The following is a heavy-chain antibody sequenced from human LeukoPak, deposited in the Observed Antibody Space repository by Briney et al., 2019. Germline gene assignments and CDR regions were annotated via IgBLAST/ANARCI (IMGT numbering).Heavy chain of an antibody. V-gene: IGHV3-49*03. Sequence: GGSLRLSCTASGFIFGDYAVSWFRQAPGKGLEWVGFIRSKPYGGTTEYAASVKGRIITSRDDSKSIAYLQMNSLKTEDTAVYYCTRDKWFGDRSYYYGMDVWGQGTTVTVSS. CDR3: TRDKWFGDRSYYYGMDV. J-gene: IGHJ6*02. CDR2: IRSKPYGGTT. CDR1: GFIFGDYA. D-gene: IGHD3-10*01.